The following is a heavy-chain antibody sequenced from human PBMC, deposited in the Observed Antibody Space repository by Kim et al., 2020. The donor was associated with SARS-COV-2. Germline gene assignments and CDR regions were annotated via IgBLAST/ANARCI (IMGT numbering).Heavy chain of an antibody. D-gene: IGHD4-4*01. Sequence: GGSLRLSCAASGFTFSSYGMHWVRQAPGKGLEWVAVIWYDGSNKYYADSVKGRFTISRDNSKNTLYLQMNSLRAEDTAVYYCARVGNYLQLRYYYYYMDVWGKGTTVTVSS. J-gene: IGHJ6*03. CDR2: IWYDGSNK. CDR3: ARVGNYLQLRYYYYYMDV. V-gene: IGHV3-33*01. CDR1: GFTFSSYG.